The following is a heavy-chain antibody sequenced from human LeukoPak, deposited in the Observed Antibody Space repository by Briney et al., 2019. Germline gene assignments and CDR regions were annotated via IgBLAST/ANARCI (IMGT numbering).Heavy chain of an antibody. Sequence: ASVKVSCKASGYTFTSYYMHWVRQAPGQGLEWMGIINPSGGSTSYAQKCQGRVTMTRDTSTSTVYRELSSLRSEDTAVYYCARTYCGGDCYSVDYYYYGMDVWGQGTTVTVSS. CDR1: GYTFTSYY. J-gene: IGHJ6*02. D-gene: IGHD2-21*02. V-gene: IGHV1-46*01. CDR3: ARTYCGGDCYSVDYYYYGMDV. CDR2: INPSGGST.